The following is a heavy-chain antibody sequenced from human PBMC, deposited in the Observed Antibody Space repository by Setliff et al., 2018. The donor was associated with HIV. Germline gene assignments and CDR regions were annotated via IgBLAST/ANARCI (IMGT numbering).Heavy chain of an antibody. D-gene: IGHD3-22*01. Sequence: SETLSLTCTVSGGSISSGNYFWSWIRQPAGKGLEWIGRIYASGSTNYNPSLKSRVTISVDTSKNQFSLKLSSVTAAETAVYYCARGEDGYYESSGSYYFDYWGQGTLVTVSS. CDR2: IYASGST. J-gene: IGHJ4*02. V-gene: IGHV4-61*02. CDR1: GGSISSGNYF. CDR3: ARGEDGYYESSGSYYFDY.